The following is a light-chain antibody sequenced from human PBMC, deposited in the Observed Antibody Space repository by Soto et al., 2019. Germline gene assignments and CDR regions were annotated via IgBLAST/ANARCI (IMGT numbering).Light chain of an antibody. Sequence: QSVLTQTRSASGSPGQSITISCTGTSSDVGGYNYVSWYQQHPAKAPKLIIFDVSKRPSGVPNRFSGSKSGNTASLTISGLRAEDEADYYCCSYVGRNTYVFGTGTKVTVL. CDR1: SSDVGGYNY. CDR2: DVS. CDR3: CSYVGRNTYV. J-gene: IGLJ1*01. V-gene: IGLV2-11*01.